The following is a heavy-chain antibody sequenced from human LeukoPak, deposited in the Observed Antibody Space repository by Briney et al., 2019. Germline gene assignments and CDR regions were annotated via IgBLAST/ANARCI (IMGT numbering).Heavy chain of an antibody. Sequence: SETLSLTCTVPGGSISSSSYYWGWIRQPPGKGLEWIGSIYYSGSTYYNPSLKSRVTISVDTSKNQFSLKLSSVTAADTAVYYCARPSYYDFWSGYYSSTHFDYWGQGTLVTVSS. CDR2: IYYSGST. J-gene: IGHJ4*02. CDR3: ARPSYYDFWSGYYSSTHFDY. CDR1: GGSISSSSYY. V-gene: IGHV4-39*01. D-gene: IGHD3-3*01.